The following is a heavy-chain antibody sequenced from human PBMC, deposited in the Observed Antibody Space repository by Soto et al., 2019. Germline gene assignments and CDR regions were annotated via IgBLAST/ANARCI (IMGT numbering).Heavy chain of an antibody. CDR1: GFTFSSYA. D-gene: IGHD6-13*01. J-gene: IGHJ3*02. CDR2: ISGSGGST. Sequence: EVQLLESGGGLVQPGGSLRLSCAASGFTFSSYAMSWVRQAPGKGLEWVSAISGSGGSTYYADSVKGRFTISRDNSKNTSYLQMNSLRSEDTAVYYCAKSPGGSWQNDAFDIWGQGTMVTVSS. CDR3: AKSPGGSWQNDAFDI. V-gene: IGHV3-23*01.